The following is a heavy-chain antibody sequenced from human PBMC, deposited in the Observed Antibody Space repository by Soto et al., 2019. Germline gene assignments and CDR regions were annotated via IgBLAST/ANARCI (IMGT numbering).Heavy chain of an antibody. CDR2: ISAYSGDT. D-gene: IGHD3-3*01. V-gene: IGHV1-18*01. CDR1: GYTFTNYA. CDR3: ARDGRAFSIFGETMDV. Sequence: ASVKVSCKTSGYTFTNYAINWVRQAPGQGLQWMGWISAYSGDTKYAQRFQDRLTVTTDPSTTTAYMELRSLRSDDTAVYYCARDGRAFSIFGETMDVWGQGTTVTVSS. J-gene: IGHJ6*02.